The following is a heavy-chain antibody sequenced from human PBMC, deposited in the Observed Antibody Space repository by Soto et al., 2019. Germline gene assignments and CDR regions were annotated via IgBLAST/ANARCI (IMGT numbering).Heavy chain of an antibody. CDR2: IYHTGST. D-gene: IGHD6-19*01. CDR1: GGSITSSSW. Sequence: QVQLQESGPGLVKASGTLSLTCAVSGGSITSSSWWSWVRQPPGKGLEWIGEIYHTGSTKYNPSLKSRVTISVDKAQNHFSLKLISVTAADTAMYYCATWSSGWTKFESWGQGTLVTVSS. CDR3: ATWSSGWTKFES. V-gene: IGHV4-4*02. J-gene: IGHJ4*02.